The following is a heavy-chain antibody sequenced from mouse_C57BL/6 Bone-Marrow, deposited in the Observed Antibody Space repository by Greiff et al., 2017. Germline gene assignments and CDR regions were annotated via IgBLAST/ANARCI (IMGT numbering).Heavy chain of an antibody. CDR2: IDPSDSYT. CDR1: GYTFTSYW. J-gene: IGHJ2*01. Sequence: VQLQQPGAELVKPGASVKLSCKASGYTFTSYWMQWVKQRPGQGLEWIGEIDPSDSYTNYNQKFKGKATLTVDPSSSTAYMQLSSLTSEDSAVYYCARLWDFDYWGQGTTLTVSS. CDR3: ARLWDFDY. V-gene: IGHV1-50*01.